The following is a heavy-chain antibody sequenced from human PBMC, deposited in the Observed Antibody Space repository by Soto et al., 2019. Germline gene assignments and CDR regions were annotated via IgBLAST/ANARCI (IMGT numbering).Heavy chain of an antibody. Sequence: QVQLVQSGAEVKKPGASVKVSCKASGYTFTSYGISWVRQAPGQGLEWMGWISAYNGNTNYAQKLQGRVTMTTDTSTSTAYMELRSLRSDDTAVYYCARDPQYCRSTSCYFTRNFDYWGQGTLVTVSS. CDR2: ISAYNGNT. V-gene: IGHV1-18*01. CDR3: ARDPQYCRSTSCYFTRNFDY. CDR1: GYTFTSYG. J-gene: IGHJ4*02. D-gene: IGHD2-2*01.